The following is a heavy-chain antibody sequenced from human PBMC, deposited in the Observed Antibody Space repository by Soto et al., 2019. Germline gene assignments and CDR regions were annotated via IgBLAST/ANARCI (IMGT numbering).Heavy chain of an antibody. D-gene: IGHD3-10*01. CDR3: ARSWGITPFHY. J-gene: IGHJ4*02. CDR1: GFSLSNTRMG. Sequence: QVTLKESGLVLVKPTETLTLTCTVSGFSLSNTRMGVSWIRQPPGKALEWLAHIFSNDEKSYSTSLKSRLTISKDTSKSQVVLTMTNMDPVDTATYYCARSWGITPFHYWGQGTLVTVSS. V-gene: IGHV2-26*01. CDR2: IFSNDEK.